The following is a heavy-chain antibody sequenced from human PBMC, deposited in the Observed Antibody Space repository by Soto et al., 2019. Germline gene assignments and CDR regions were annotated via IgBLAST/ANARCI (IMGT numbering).Heavy chain of an antibody. CDR3: VRDGTKTLRDWFDP. D-gene: IGHD1-1*01. Sequence: SETLSLTCTVSGGSVSSGGYYWSWIRQHPGTGLEWIGYIYYSGTTYFNLSLKSRASISLDTSKNEFSLKLRSVTAADTAVYYCVRDGTKTLRDWFDPWGQGISVTVSS. CDR2: IYYSGTT. CDR1: GGSVSSGGYY. J-gene: IGHJ5*02. V-gene: IGHV4-31*03.